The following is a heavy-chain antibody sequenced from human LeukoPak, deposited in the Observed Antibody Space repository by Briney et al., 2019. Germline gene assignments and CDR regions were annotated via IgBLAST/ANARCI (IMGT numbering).Heavy chain of an antibody. CDR1: VFTLTDYY. V-gene: IGHV1-2*02. CDR2: INPNTVAT. CDR3: ARDGPAQMVDLDY. J-gene: IGHJ4*02. D-gene: IGHD2-8*01. Sequence: EPSVKVSRTASVFTLTDYYMYWVRQAPRQALEWRGWINPNTVATNSAQNFQGRVTVTRDTSISTVYMELSRLRSDDTAVYYCARDGPAQMVDLDYWGQGTLVTVSS.